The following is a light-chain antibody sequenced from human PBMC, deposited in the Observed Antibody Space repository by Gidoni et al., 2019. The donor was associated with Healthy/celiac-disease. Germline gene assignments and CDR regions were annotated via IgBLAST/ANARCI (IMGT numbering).Light chain of an antibody. Sequence: IQLTQSPSFLSASVGDRVPITCRSSQAISSYLAWYQQNPGKAPQLLIYAASTLQSRVPSRFSGSGSGTEFTLTIISLQPEDFATYYCQQLNSYPLFTFGPGTKVDIK. V-gene: IGKV1-9*01. CDR1: QAISSY. CDR2: AAS. J-gene: IGKJ3*01. CDR3: QQLNSYPLFT.